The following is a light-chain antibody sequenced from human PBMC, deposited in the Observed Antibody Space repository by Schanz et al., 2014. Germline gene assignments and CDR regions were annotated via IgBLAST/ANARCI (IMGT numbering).Light chain of an antibody. CDR2: DVH. J-gene: IGLJ2*01. V-gene: IGLV2-14*03. CDR3: CSYVGHSTVL. Sequence: QSALTQPASVSGSPGQSITIFCTGTSSDIGAHNYVSWYQQHPGKAPKLIVYDVHDRPSGVSYRFSGSKSGYTASLTISGLQAEDEADYYCCSYVGHSTVLFGGGTKLTVL. CDR1: SSDIGAHNY.